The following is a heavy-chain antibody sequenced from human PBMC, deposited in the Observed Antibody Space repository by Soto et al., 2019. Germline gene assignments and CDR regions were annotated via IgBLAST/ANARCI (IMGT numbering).Heavy chain of an antibody. CDR1: GYTFTSYG. CDR2: ISAYNGNT. Sequence: ASVKVSCKASGYTFTSYGISWVRQAPGQGLEWMGWISAYNGNTNYAQKLQGRVTMTTDTSTSTAYMELRSLRSDDTAVYYCARDMVYYGDYVVIGWFDPWGQGALVTVSS. D-gene: IGHD4-17*01. CDR3: ARDMVYYGDYVVIGWFDP. J-gene: IGHJ5*02. V-gene: IGHV1-18*01.